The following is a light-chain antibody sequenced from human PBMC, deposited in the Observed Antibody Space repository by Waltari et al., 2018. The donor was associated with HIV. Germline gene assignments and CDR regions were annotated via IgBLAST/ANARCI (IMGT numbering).Light chain of an antibody. V-gene: IGLV1-44*01. Sequence: QSVLTQPPSASGTPGQRVTIPCSGSNSNLGSNSVNWYQQLPGTAPKLLIYSSNQRPLGVPDRFSGSKSGTSASLAISGLQSEDEADYYCTAWDDSRNAHVVFGGGTKLTVL. CDR3: TAWDDSRNAHVV. CDR2: SSN. CDR1: NSNLGSNS. J-gene: IGLJ2*01.